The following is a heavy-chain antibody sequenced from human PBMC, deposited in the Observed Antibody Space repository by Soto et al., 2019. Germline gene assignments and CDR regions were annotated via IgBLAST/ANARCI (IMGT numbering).Heavy chain of an antibody. CDR1: GGTFSSYA. V-gene: IGHV1-69*13. J-gene: IGHJ6*02. CDR2: IIPIFGTA. Sequence: SVKVSCKASGGTFSSYAISWLRQAPGQGLEWMGGIIPIFGTANYAQKFQGRVTITADESTSTAYMELSSLRSEDTAVYYCAREQLGYCSGGSCYKMSQPWVEDYYYGMDVWGQGTTVTVSS. CDR3: AREQLGYCSGGSCYKMSQPWVEDYYYGMDV. D-gene: IGHD2-15*01.